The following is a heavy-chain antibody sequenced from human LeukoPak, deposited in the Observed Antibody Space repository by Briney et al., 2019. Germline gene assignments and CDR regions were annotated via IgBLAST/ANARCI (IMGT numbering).Heavy chain of an antibody. CDR1: GYTFTSYD. V-gene: IGHV1-8*03. CDR2: MNPNSGNT. Sequence: ASVTVSCKASGYTFTSYDINWVRQATGQGLEWMGWMNPNSGNTGYAQKLQGRVTSTRTTSRSAAYMDLSSLRAEDTAVYYCARSAYDFWSGYYYYYMDVWGKGTTVTVSS. D-gene: IGHD3-3*01. J-gene: IGHJ6*03. CDR3: ARSAYDFWSGYYYYYMDV.